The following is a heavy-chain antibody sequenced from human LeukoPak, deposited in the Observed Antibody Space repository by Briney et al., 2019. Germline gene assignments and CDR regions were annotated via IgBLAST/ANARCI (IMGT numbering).Heavy chain of an antibody. Sequence: GGSLRLSCAASGFTVSSYWMHWVRQAPGKGLVWVSRINSHGSSTSYADSVKGRFTISRDNAKNTLYLQMNSLRVEDTAVYYCARGPPDGSGSYYPGAYWGQGTLVTVSS. J-gene: IGHJ4*02. D-gene: IGHD3-10*01. V-gene: IGHV3-74*01. CDR2: INSHGSST. CDR3: ARGPPDGSGSYYPGAY. CDR1: GFTVSSYW.